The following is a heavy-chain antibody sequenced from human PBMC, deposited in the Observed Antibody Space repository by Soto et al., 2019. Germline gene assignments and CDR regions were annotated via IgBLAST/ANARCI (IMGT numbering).Heavy chain of an antibody. D-gene: IGHD3-3*01. Sequence: GGSLSLSCAASGFTFSSYAMSWVRQAPGKGLEWVAAISGSGGSTYYADSVKGRSTISRDNSKNTLYLQMNSLRAEDTAVYYCAKDRSGTRIDAFDIWGQGTMVTVSS. CDR1: GFTFSSYA. CDR3: AKDRSGTRIDAFDI. J-gene: IGHJ3*02. V-gene: IGHV3-23*01. CDR2: ISGSGGST.